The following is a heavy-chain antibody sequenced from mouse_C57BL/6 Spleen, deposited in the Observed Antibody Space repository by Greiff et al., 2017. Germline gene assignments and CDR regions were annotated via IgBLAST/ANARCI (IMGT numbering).Heavy chain of an antibody. V-gene: IGHV1-15*01. CDR1: GYTFTDYE. CDR3: TGCDLLWLGYYAIGY. Sequence: QVQLQQSGAELVRPGASVTLSCKASGYTFTDYEMHWVKQTPVHGLEWIGAIDPETGGTAYNQKFKGKAILTAAKSSSTAYMELRSLTSEDSAVCYETGCDLLWLGYYAIGYWGQGTSVTVAS. D-gene: IGHD2-2*01. CDR2: IDPETGGT. J-gene: IGHJ4*01.